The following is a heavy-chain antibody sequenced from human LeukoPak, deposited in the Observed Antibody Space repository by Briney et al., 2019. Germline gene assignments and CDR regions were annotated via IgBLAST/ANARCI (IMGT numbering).Heavy chain of an antibody. CDR2: IYTGGST. J-gene: IGHJ4*02. CDR1: GGSISSYY. Sequence: PSETLSLTCTVSGGSISSYYWSWIRQPAGKGLEGIGRIYTGGSTNYNPSLKIRVTMSVDTSKNQFSLKLSSVTAADTAVYYCARDGDYDYVWGSYRYGFDYWGQGTLVTVSS. V-gene: IGHV4-4*07. D-gene: IGHD3-16*02. CDR3: ARDGDYDYVWGSYRYGFDY.